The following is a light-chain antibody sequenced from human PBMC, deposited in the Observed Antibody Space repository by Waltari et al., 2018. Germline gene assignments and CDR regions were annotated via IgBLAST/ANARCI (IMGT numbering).Light chain of an antibody. CDR2: GVS. J-gene: IGKJ2*01. Sequence: EIVLTQSPATLSLSPGERATLSCRASQSVSRNLAWYQQKPGQAPRLLIYGVSIRVTGIPARFSGSGSGTEFTLTISSLQSEDSAVYYCQQYNNWPPYTFGHGTKLEI. V-gene: IGKV3-15*01. CDR3: QQYNNWPPYT. CDR1: QSVSRN.